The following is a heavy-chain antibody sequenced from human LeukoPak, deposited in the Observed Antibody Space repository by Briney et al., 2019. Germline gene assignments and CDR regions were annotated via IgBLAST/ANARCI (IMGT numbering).Heavy chain of an antibody. CDR3: AKGRSNTYYDFWSGYYGWFDP. J-gene: IGHJ5*02. CDR2: ISWNSGSI. Sequence: GGSLRLSCAASGFTFDDYAMHWVRQAPGQGLEWVSGISWNSGSIGYADSVKGRFTISRDNAKNSLYLQMNSLRAEDTALYYCAKGRSNTYYDFWSGYYGWFDPWGQGTLVTVSS. D-gene: IGHD3-3*01. CDR1: GFTFDDYA. V-gene: IGHV3-9*01.